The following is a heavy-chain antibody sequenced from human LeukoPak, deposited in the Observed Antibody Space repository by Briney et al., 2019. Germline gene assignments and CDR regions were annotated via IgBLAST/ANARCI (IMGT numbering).Heavy chain of an antibody. CDR1: GGSFSGYY. CDR3: ASWAGPYYDFWSGYYTRSWFDP. Sequence: SETLSLTCAVYGGSFSGYYWSWIRQPPGKGLEWIGEINHSGSTNYNPSLKSRVTISVDTSKNQFSLKLSSVTAADTAVYYCASWAGPYYDFWSGYYTRSWFDPWGQGTLVTVSA. D-gene: IGHD3-3*01. CDR2: INHSGST. J-gene: IGHJ5*02. V-gene: IGHV4-34*01.